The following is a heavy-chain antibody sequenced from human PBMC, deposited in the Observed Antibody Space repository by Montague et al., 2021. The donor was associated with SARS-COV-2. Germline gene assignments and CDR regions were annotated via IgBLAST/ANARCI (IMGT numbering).Heavy chain of an antibody. CDR3: ARRTYDILTGYDYGMDV. D-gene: IGHD3-9*01. CDR1: GFSLSTSGMC. V-gene: IGHV2-70*01. CDR2: IDCDDDK. J-gene: IGHJ6*02. Sequence: PALVKPTQTLTLTCTFSGFSLSTSGMCVSWIRQPPGKALEWLAHIDCDDDKYYSTSLKTRLTISKDTSNNQVVLTMTNMDPVDTATYYCARRTYDILTGYDYGMDVWGQGTTVTVSS.